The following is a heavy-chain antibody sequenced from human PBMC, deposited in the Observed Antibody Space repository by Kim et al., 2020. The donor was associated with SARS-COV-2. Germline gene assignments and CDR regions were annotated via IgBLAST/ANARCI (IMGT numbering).Heavy chain of an antibody. D-gene: IGHD4-17*01. V-gene: IGHV4-39*01. CDR2: IDSSGST. CDR3: ARHHTTVAYKYYYYGMDV. J-gene: IGHJ6*02. CDR1: DISLLRSRSS. Sequence: SETLSLPFTFSDISLLRSRSSWGLIRPPPGKGLEGIGSIDSSGSTYYNPSLPSRVTISVDTSKNQFSLTLSSVTAADTAVYYCARHHTTVAYKYYYYGMDVWGQGTTVTVSS.